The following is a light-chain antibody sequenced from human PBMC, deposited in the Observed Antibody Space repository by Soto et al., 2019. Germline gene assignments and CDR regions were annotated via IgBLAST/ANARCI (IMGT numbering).Light chain of an antibody. CDR1: SSDVGGYNY. Sequence: QSVLTQPASVSGSPGQPITISCTGTSSDVGGYNYVSWYQQHPGKAPKLMIYDVSNRPSGVSNRFSGSKSGNTASLTISGLQAEDEADYYCSSYTSSSTGVFGGGTKLTVL. V-gene: IGLV2-14*01. CDR3: SSYTSSSTGV. CDR2: DVS. J-gene: IGLJ2*01.